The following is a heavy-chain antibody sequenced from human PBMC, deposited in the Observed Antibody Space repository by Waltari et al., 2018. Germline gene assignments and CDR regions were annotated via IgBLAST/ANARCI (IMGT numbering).Heavy chain of an antibody. CDR1: GFLFGNCN. V-gene: IGHV3-30*18. CDR3: VKYSGFDYFFDY. D-gene: IGHD5-12*01. J-gene: IGHJ4*02. CDR2: ISHDGSNK. Sequence: QFQLVESGGGVVQPGRSLRLSRAASGFLFGNCNMHWVRHTPGQGLQWVAAISHDGSNKDYADSVKSRFTVSRDNSNNTLYLQINSLRADDTGIYFCVKYSGFDYFFDYWGQGTLVTVSS.